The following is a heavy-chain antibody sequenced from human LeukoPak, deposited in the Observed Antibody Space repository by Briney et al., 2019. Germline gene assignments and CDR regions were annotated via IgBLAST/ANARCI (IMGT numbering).Heavy chain of an antibody. CDR2: ISGSGGST. Sequence: PGGSLRLSCAASGFTFSSYGMSWVRQAPGKGLEWVSAISGSGGSTYYADSVKGRFTISRDNSKNTLYLQMNSLRAEDTALYYCAKAGDSYGSTTGVDYWGQGTLVTVSS. CDR3: AKAGDSYGSTTGVDY. V-gene: IGHV3-23*01. CDR1: GFTFSSYG. J-gene: IGHJ4*02. D-gene: IGHD5-18*01.